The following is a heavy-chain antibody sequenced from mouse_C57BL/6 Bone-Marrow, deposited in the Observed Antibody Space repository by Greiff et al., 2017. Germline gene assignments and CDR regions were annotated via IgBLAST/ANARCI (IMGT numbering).Heavy chain of an antibody. V-gene: IGHV1-81*01. Sequence: VQLQESGAELARPGASVKLSCKASGYTFTSYGISWVKQRTGQGLEWIGEIYPRSGNTYYNEKFKGKATLTADKSSSTAYMERRSLTSEDSAVYFCARSRWLPYAYWGQGTLVTVSA. CDR2: IYPRSGNT. J-gene: IGHJ3*01. D-gene: IGHD2-2*01. CDR3: ARSRWLPYAY. CDR1: GYTFTSYG.